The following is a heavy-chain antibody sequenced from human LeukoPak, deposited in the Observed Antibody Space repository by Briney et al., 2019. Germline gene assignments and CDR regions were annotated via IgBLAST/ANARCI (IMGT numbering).Heavy chain of an antibody. J-gene: IGHJ4*02. D-gene: IGHD3-22*01. CDR2: ISSSSSTI. Sequence: GGSLRLSCAASGFTFSSYSMNWVRQAPGKGLEWVSYISSSSSTIYYTDSVKGRFTISRDNAKNSLYLQMNSLRAEDMAVYYCARVLHKRNYDSSTYYGYWGQGTLVTVSS. CDR1: GFTFSSYS. V-gene: IGHV3-48*01. CDR3: ARVLHKRNYDSSTYYGY.